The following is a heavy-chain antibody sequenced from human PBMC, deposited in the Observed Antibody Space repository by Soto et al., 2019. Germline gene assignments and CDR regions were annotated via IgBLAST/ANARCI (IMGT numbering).Heavy chain of an antibody. D-gene: IGHD3-10*01. J-gene: IGHJ4*02. Sequence: ASVKVSCKASGYTFTGYYMHWVRQAPGQGLEWMGWINPNSGGTNYAQKFQGWVTMTTDTSTNTAYMELRSLRSDDTAVYYCARDLDGSGSYYTDYWGPGTLVTVSS. CDR2: INPNSGGT. CDR1: GYTFTGYY. CDR3: ARDLDGSGSYYTDY. V-gene: IGHV1-2*04.